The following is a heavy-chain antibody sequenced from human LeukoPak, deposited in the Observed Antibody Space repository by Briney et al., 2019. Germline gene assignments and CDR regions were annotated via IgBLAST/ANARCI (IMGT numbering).Heavy chain of an antibody. V-gene: IGHV1-18*01. CDR2: ISAYNGNT. D-gene: IGHD3-3*01. CDR1: GYTFTSYG. CDR3: ARSSYITIFGVENLSPFDY. J-gene: IGHJ4*02. Sequence: GASVKVSCKASGYTFTSYGISWVRQAPGQGLEWMGWISAYNGNTNYAQKLQGRVTMTTDTSTSTAYMELRSLRSDDTAVYYCARSSYITIFGVENLSPFDYWGQGTLVTVSS.